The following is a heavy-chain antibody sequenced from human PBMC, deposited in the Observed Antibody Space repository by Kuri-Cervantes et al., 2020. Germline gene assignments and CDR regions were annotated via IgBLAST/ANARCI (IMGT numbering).Heavy chain of an antibody. V-gene: IGHV3-13*01. CDR1: GFTLNNYD. J-gene: IGHJ1*01. Sequence: GESLKISCAASGFTLNNYDMHWVRQPRGKGLEWVSAIGTAGDTYYAGPVNGRFTISRDNAKNSLYLQMNSLRAEDTAVYYCAKDHYKAYCSSTSCSFSHDFQHWGQGTLVTVSS. D-gene: IGHD2-2*01. CDR3: AKDHYKAYCSSTSCSFSHDFQH. CDR2: IGTAGDT.